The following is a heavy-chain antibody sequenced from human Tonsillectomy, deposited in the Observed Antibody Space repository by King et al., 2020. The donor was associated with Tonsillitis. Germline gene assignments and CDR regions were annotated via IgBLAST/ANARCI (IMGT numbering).Heavy chain of an antibody. CDR1: GFSLSTSGMC. CDR3: AXIXGGXGXXXNYXXYYGXXV. V-gene: IGHV2-70*01. Sequence: VTLKESGXALVKPTQTLTLTCTFSGFSLSTSGMCVSWIRQPPGKALEWLALIDWDDDKYYSTSLKTRLTISKDTSKNQVVLTMTNMDPVDTATYYCAXIXGGXGXXXNYXXYYGXXVWXXXTTVTVXX. J-gene: IGHJ6*01. CDR2: IDWDDDK. D-gene: IGHD3-16*01.